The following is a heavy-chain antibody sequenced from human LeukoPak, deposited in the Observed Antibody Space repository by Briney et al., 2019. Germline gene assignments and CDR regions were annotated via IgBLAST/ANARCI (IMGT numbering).Heavy chain of an antibody. CDR2: TSYDGSNK. D-gene: IGHD6-13*01. Sequence: GGSLRLSCAASGFTFSSYGMHWVRQAPGKGLEWVAATSYDGSNKYYADSVKGRFTISRDNSKNTLYLQMNSLRAEDTAVYYCAKDLPASSYSSSWYRRLGYGMDVWGQGTTVTVSS. CDR1: GFTFSSYG. V-gene: IGHV3-30*18. CDR3: AKDLPASSYSSSWYRRLGYGMDV. J-gene: IGHJ6*02.